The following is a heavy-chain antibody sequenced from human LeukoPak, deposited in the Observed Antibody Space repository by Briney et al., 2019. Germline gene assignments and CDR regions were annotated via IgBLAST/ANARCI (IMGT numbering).Heavy chain of an antibody. J-gene: IGHJ6*03. D-gene: IGHD3-10*01. CDR1: GFTFSSYG. Sequence: PGGSLRLSCAASGFTFSSYGMSWVRQAPGKGLERVSAISGSGGSTYYADSVKGRFTISRDNSKNTLYLQMNSLRAEDTAVYYCAKPAMVRGVILDYYYYYYMDVWGKGTTVTISS. CDR2: ISGSGGST. CDR3: AKPAMVRGVILDYYYYYYMDV. V-gene: IGHV3-23*01.